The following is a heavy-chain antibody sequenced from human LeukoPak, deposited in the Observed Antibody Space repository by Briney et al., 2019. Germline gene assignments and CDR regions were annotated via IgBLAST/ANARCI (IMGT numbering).Heavy chain of an antibody. V-gene: IGHV1-8*01. Sequence: GASVKVSCKASGYTFTGYDINWVRQATGQGLEWLGWVNPSSGNTGYAQKFQGRVTMTRDTSISTAYMELSSLRSEDTAMYYCARVAYYYDSAGLYLNYFYGMDVWGQGTTVTVSS. D-gene: IGHD3-22*01. CDR2: VNPSSGNT. J-gene: IGHJ6*02. CDR3: ARVAYYYDSAGLYLNYFYGMDV. CDR1: GYTFTGYD.